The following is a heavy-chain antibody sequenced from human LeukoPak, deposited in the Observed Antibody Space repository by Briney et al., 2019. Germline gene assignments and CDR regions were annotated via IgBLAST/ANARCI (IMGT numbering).Heavy chain of an antibody. V-gene: IGHV5-51*01. J-gene: IGHJ5*02. Sequence: KAGESLEISYKASGYRFTSYWIGWVREMPGKGLEWMGIIYPGDSDTRYNPSFQGHVSISADKSLRIAYLQWSSLKASDTAMYYCARRFGVASFDPWGQGTLVTVSS. CDR2: IYPGDSDT. CDR1: GYRFTSYW. CDR3: ARRFGVASFDP. D-gene: IGHD3-3*01.